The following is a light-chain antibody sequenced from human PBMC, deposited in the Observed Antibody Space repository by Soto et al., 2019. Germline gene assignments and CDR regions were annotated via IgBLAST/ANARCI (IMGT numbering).Light chain of an antibody. CDR3: QQYNNYPRT. CDR2: DAS. J-gene: IGKJ1*01. CDR1: ESIRTW. Sequence: DSQMTQSPSTLSSSLVDRVTITFRASESIRTWLDWYHHKPGKATKFLIYDASSLENGVPSRFSGSGSGTEFTLTISSLQPDDFATYYCQQYNNYPRTFGQGTKVDIK. V-gene: IGKV1-5*01.